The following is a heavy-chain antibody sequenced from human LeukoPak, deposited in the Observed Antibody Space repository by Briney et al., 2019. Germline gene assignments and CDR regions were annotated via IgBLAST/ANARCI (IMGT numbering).Heavy chain of an antibody. CDR1: GYTFNGYG. CDR3: ARADGGYYYYYMDV. D-gene: IGHD3-10*01. Sequence: ASVKVSCKASGYTFNGYGINWVRQAPGQGLEWLGWISPYKDTPYYTQQVQGRVTLTIDTSTSTAHMELRSLRSGDTAVYYCARADGGYYYYYMDVWGKGTTVTVSS. CDR2: ISPYKDTP. J-gene: IGHJ6*03. V-gene: IGHV1-18*01.